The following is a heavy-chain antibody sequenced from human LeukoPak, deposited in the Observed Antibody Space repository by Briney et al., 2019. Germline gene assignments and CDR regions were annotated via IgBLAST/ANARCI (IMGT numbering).Heavy chain of an antibody. CDR1: GGSFSGYY. CDR3: ARAIGYYYMDV. CDR2: INHSGST. J-gene: IGHJ6*03. Sequence: SETLSLTCAVYGGSFSGYYWSWIRQPPGKGLEWIGEINHSGSTNYNLSLKSRVTISVDTSKNQFSLKLSSVTAADTAVYYCARAIGYYYMDVWGKGTTVTVSS. V-gene: IGHV4-34*01.